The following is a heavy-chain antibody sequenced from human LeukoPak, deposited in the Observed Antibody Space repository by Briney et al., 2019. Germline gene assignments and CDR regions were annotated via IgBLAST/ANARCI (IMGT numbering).Heavy chain of an antibody. D-gene: IGHD3-9*01. CDR2: IIPILDVT. CDR3: ARGGGVDILTGFQY. J-gene: IGHJ4*02. CDR1: GGTFTNYA. V-gene: IGHV1-69*04. Sequence: SVTVSCKASGGTFTNYAINWVRQAPGQGLEWMGRIIPILDVTNYAQKFQGRVTVTADQSTSTAYMELSSLRSEDTAVYYCARGGGVDILTGFQYWGQGTLVTVSS.